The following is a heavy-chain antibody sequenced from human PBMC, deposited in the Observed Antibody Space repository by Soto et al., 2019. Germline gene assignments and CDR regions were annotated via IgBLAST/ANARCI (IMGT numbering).Heavy chain of an antibody. CDR2: IYYSGST. CDR1: GGSISSYY. CDR3: ATLYSSSWWTFDY. V-gene: IGHV4-59*01. D-gene: IGHD6-13*01. J-gene: IGHJ4*02. Sequence: QVQLQESGPGLVKPSETLSLTCTVSGGSISSYYWGWIRQPQGKGLEWIGYIYYSGSTNYNPSLKSRVTISVDTSKNQFSLKLSSVTAADTAVYYCATLYSSSWWTFDYWGQGTLVTVSS.